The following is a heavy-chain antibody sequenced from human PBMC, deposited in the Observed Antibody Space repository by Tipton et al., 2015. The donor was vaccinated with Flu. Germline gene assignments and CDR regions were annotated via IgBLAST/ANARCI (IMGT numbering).Heavy chain of an antibody. CDR3: ARLSYYDVDLKNFYFDY. CDR2: IFPSGTT. Sequence: GLVKPSETLSFICPVSSGSIRSTNYFCAWIRQPPGKRLELIGSIFPSGTTYYNPSLKSRVTISVDTSKSQFSLMLRSVTAADTAVYYCARLSYYDVDLKNFYFDYWGQGALVTVSS. J-gene: IGHJ4*02. V-gene: IGHV4-39*01. D-gene: IGHD3-10*02. CDR1: SGSIRSTNYF.